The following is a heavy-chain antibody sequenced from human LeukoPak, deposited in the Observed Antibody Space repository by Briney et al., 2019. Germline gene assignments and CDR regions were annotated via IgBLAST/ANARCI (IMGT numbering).Heavy chain of an antibody. CDR1: GFAFSSYA. CDR3: AKEMATINDY. V-gene: IGHV3-23*01. CDR2: ISDSGDAT. Sequence: GGSLRLSCAASGFAFSSYAMSWVRQAPGKGLEWVSAISDSGDATYYADSVKGRFTISRDNSKNTLYLQMNSLRAEDTAVYYCAKEMATINDYWGQGTLVTVSS. D-gene: IGHD5-24*01. J-gene: IGHJ4*02.